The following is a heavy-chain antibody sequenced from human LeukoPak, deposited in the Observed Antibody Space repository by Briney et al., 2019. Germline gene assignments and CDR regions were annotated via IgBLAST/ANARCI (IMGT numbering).Heavy chain of an antibody. V-gene: IGHV3-49*04. Sequence: GGSLRLSCTTSGFTFGDYAMTWVRQAPGKGLEWVGFIRSKTYGGTTEFAASVKGRFTISRDDSKSIAYLQMNSLKTEDTAVYYCTRDQTPYYWGQGTLVTVSS. J-gene: IGHJ4*02. CDR1: GFTFGDYA. CDR3: TRDQTPYY. CDR2: IRSKTYGGTT.